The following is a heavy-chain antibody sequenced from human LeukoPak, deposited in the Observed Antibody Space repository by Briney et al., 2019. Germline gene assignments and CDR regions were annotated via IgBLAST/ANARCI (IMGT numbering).Heavy chain of an antibody. J-gene: IGHJ4*02. CDR3: TRITIHGNSDY. V-gene: IGHV4-59*01. CDR2: MYYTGRT. D-gene: IGHD5-24*01. CDR1: GDSMSYYY. Sequence: SETLSLTCTVSGDSMSYYYWSWIRQTPGKGLEWLGYMYYTGRTKYNPSLKSRVTFSLDMSKNQFSLKLNSVTAADTAMYYCTRITIHGNSDYWGQGTLVTVSS.